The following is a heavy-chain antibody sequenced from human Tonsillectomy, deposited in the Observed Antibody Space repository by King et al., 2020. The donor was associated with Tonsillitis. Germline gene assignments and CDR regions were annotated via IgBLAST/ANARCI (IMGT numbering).Heavy chain of an antibody. Sequence: VQLVESGGGVVQPGRSLRLSCAASGFTFSNYAMHWVRQAPGKGLEWVAVISYDGSNKYYADSVKGRFTISRDNSKNTLYLQMNSLRTEDTAVYYCARDNDYGSLVLDYWGQGTLVTVSS. D-gene: IGHD4-17*01. CDR3: ARDNDYGSLVLDY. CDR2: ISYDGSNK. CDR1: GFTFSNYA. J-gene: IGHJ4*02. V-gene: IGHV3-30-3*01.